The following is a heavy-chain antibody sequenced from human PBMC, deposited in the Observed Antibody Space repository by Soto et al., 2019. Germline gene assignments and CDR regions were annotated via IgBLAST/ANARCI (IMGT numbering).Heavy chain of an antibody. Sequence: GSLKISCKGSGYSFTSYWIGWVRQMPGKGQEWMGIIYPGDSDTRYSPSFQGQVTISADKSISTAYLQWSSLKASDTTMYYCARYIAVAGRGYFDYWGQGTLVTVSS. D-gene: IGHD6-19*01. J-gene: IGHJ4*02. V-gene: IGHV5-51*01. CDR1: GYSFTSYW. CDR2: IYPGDSDT. CDR3: ARYIAVAGRGYFDY.